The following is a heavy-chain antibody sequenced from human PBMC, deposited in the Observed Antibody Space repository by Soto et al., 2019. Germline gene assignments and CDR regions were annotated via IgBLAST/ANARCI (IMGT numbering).Heavy chain of an antibody. CDR3: ARDRGPSSGYYPYWFDP. V-gene: IGHV1-69*12. Sequence: QVQLVQSGAEVKKPGSSVKVSCKASGGTFSSYAISWVRQAPGQGLEWMGEISPIFGTENYAQKLQGRGTLTAGESTSTAYMELSSLSSEDTAVYYCARDRGPSSGYYPYWFDPWGTGTMVTVSS. CDR2: ISPIFGTE. D-gene: IGHD3-22*01. J-gene: IGHJ5*02. CDR1: GGTFSSYA.